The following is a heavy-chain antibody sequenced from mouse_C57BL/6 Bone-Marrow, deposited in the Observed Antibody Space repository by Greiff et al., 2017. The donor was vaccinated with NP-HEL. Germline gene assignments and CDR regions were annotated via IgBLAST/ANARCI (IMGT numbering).Heavy chain of an antibody. CDR3: ARWGDYGSSYWYFDV. CDR1: GYSITSDY. J-gene: IGHJ1*03. D-gene: IGHD1-1*01. Sequence: DVKLVESGPGLAKPSQTLSLTCSVTGYSITSDYWNWIRKFPGNKLEYMGYISYSGSTYYNPSLKSRISITRNTSKNQYYLQLNSVTTEDTATYYCARWGDYGSSYWYFDVWGTGTTVTVSS. V-gene: IGHV3-8*01. CDR2: ISYSGST.